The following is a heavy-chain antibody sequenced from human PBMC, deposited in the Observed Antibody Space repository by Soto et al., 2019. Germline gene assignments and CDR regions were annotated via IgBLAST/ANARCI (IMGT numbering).Heavy chain of an antibody. CDR2: IYHSGST. V-gene: IGHV4-30-2*01. CDR3: ARCSSGTYYFDY. Sequence: SETLSLTCAVSGGSISSGGYSWSWIRQPPGKGLEWIGYIYHSGSTYYNPSLKSRVTISVDRSKNQFSLKLSSVTAADTAVYYCARCSSGTYYFDYWGQGTLVTVSS. D-gene: IGHD2-15*01. CDR1: GGSISSGGYS. J-gene: IGHJ4*02.